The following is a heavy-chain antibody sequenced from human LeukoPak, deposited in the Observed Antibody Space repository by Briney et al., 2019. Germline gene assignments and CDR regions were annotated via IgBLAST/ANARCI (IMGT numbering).Heavy chain of an antibody. CDR1: AYPFTGYY. CDR2: SNPNSGDT. CDR3: ARSDPTLDL. Sequence: ASVKVSCKASAYPFTGYYIHGVRQAPGQGLEWIGWSNPNSGDTSYAQKFQGRFTMTRPTSISTAYMDLSRLRSDDTAVYYCARSDPTLDLWGQGTLVTVSS. J-gene: IGHJ5*02. V-gene: IGHV1-2*02.